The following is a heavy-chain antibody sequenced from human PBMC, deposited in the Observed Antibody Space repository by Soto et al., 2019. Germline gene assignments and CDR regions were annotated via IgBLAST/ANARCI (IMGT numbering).Heavy chain of an antibody. CDR3: ARGKLATMTDF. CDR1: GYTSTDYD. Sequence: QVQLVQSGAEVKKPGAPVKVSCKASGYTSTDYDINWVRQATGQGLEWMGWMNPNTGNTRYAQNFQGRLIMTRDTSISTAYMELSSLRSEDTAVYYCARGKLATMTDFWGQGTLVTVSS. V-gene: IGHV1-8*01. D-gene: IGHD5-12*01. J-gene: IGHJ4*02. CDR2: MNPNTGNT.